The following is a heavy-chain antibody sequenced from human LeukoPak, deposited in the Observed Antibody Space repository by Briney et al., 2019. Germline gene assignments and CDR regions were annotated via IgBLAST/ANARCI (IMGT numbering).Heavy chain of an antibody. CDR3: ARDRGYCSSTSCYTSDAFDI. Sequence: SVKVSCKASGGTFSSYAISWVRQAPGQGLEWMGRIIPILGIANYAQKFQGRVTITADKSTSTAYMELSSLRSEDTAVYYCARDRGYCSSTSCYTSDAFDIWGQGTMVTVSS. J-gene: IGHJ3*02. V-gene: IGHV1-69*04. D-gene: IGHD2-2*02. CDR1: GGTFSSYA. CDR2: IIPILGIA.